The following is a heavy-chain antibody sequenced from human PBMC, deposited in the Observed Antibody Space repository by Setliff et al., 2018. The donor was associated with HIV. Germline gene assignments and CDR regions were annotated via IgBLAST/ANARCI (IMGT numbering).Heavy chain of an antibody. CDR1: DVTPSNYA. CDR3: ARGAGSYSYFDS. Sequence: SVKVSCKVSDVTPSNYALNWVRQAPGQGLEWMGAIIPVFATANYAQKFQGRVTITADESTLTAYMELSSLTSEDTAVYFCARGAGSYSYFDSWGLGTLVTVSS. D-gene: IGHD1-26*01. V-gene: IGHV1-69*13. J-gene: IGHJ4*02. CDR2: IIPVFATA.